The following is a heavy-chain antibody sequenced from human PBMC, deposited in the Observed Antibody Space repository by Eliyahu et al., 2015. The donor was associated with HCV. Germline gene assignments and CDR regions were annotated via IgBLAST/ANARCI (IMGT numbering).Heavy chain of an antibody. J-gene: IGHJ3*02. CDR1: GGSISSSSYY. V-gene: IGHV4-39*01. D-gene: IGHD1-1*01. CDR3: AVAVGLNAAFDI. Sequence: QLQLQESGPGLVKPSETLSLTCTVSGGSISSSSYYWGXVRQPPGKGLEWIGSIYYSGSTYYNPSLMSRVTVSVDTSKNQFSLKLSSLTAADTAVYYCAVAVGLNAAFDIWGQGTLVTVSS. CDR2: IYYSGST.